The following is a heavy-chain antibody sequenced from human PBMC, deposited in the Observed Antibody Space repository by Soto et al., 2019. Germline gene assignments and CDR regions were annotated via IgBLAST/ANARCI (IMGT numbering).Heavy chain of an antibody. CDR2: INGDGRTS. CDR1: GFTFSSYW. J-gene: IGHJ4*02. Sequence: EVQLLESGGGLVQPGGSLRLSCAASGFTFSSYWMHWVRQAPGKGLVWVSRINGDGRTSSYADSVNGRFTISRDNAKNTVYLQMNSLRAEDTAVYDCASSRLFRLDYWGQGALVTVSS. V-gene: IGHV3-74*01. CDR3: ASSRLFRLDY. D-gene: IGHD3-9*01.